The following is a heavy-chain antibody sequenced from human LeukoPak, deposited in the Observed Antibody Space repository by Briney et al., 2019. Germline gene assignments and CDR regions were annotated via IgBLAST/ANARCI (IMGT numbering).Heavy chain of an antibody. CDR3: ARGKQQLAPLPFDY. CDR1: GYTFTSYA. D-gene: IGHD6-13*01. V-gene: IGHV7-4-1*02. CDR2: INTNTGNP. Sequence: ASVKVSCKASGYTFTSYAMNWVRQAPGQGLEWMGWINTNTGNPTYAQGFTGRFVFSLDTSVSTAYLQISSLKAEDTAVYYCARGKQQLAPLPFDYWGQGTLVTVSS. J-gene: IGHJ4*02.